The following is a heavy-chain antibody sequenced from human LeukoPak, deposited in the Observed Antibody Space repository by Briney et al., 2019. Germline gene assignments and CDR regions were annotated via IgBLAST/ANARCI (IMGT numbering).Heavy chain of an antibody. V-gene: IGHV4-34*01. CDR2: INHSGGT. Sequence: PETLSLTCAVYGGSFSGYYWSWIRQPPGKGLEWIGEINHSGGTNYNPSLKSRVTISLDTSKSQFSLKVRYVTAADTAVYYCARGLNDSWTGENYWGQGTLVTVSS. CDR1: GGSFSGYY. CDR3: ARGLNDSWTGENY. D-gene: IGHD3-3*01. J-gene: IGHJ4*02.